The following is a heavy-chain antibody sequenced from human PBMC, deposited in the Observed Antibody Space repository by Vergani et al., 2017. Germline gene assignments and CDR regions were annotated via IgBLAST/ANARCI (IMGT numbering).Heavy chain of an antibody. D-gene: IGHD2-2*02. CDR2: ICHTEDT. J-gene: IGHJ4*02. V-gene: IGHV4-4*03. CDR1: GDSISSNNC. Sequence: QVQLQESGPGLVTPPGTLCLTCAVSGDSISSNNCWTWVRQPPGKGLEWIGEICHTEDTKYSPSLKSRVTVSVDDSRNLFSLRLITVTAAATAVYYCATIGYRRWGYYFDYWVQGILVTVSS. CDR3: ATIGYRRWGYYFDY.